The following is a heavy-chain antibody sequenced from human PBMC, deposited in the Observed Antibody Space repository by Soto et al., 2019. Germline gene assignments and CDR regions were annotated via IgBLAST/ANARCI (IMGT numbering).Heavy chain of an antibody. CDR3: AKDGGREGYFGNWFDP. CDR2: SIPIFGTT. Sequence: QVQLVQSGAEVKKPGSSVKVSCKASGGTFSNYAITWVRQAPGQGLEWLGRSIPIFGTTDYAQKFQGRVTITADESTTTDSMELSSLRSDDTAVYYCAKDGGREGYFGNWFDPWGQGTLVNVSS. D-gene: IGHD2-15*01. V-gene: IGHV1-69*15. CDR1: GGTFSNYA. J-gene: IGHJ5*02.